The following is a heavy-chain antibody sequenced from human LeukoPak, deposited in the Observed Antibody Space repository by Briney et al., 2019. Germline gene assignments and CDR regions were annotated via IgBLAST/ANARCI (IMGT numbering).Heavy chain of an antibody. CDR1: GFTFRSHA. CDR3: AKYRVVVPAASRYYYYYGMDV. D-gene: IGHD2-2*01. CDR2: ISGSGGST. Sequence: AGGSLRLSCVGSGFTFRSHAMSWVRQAPGKGLEWVSAISGSGGSTYYADSVKGRFTISRDNSKNTLYLQMNSLRAEDTAVYYCAKYRVVVPAASRYYYYYGMDVWGQGTTVTVSS. J-gene: IGHJ6*02. V-gene: IGHV3-23*01.